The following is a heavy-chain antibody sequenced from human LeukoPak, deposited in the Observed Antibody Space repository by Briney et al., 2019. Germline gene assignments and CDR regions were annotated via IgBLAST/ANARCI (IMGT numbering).Heavy chain of an antibody. Sequence: GGSLRLSCASSGFTFNNYAMSWVRQAPGQGLQWVSGINDVGAPFYADSVKGRFTTSRDSSKNTLYLQMNSLRVEDTAIYYCAKDHCSTTRCIAGFDFWGQGTLVTVSS. CDR2: INDVGAP. D-gene: IGHD2-2*01. CDR3: AKDHCSTTRCIAGFDF. CDR1: GFTFNNYA. J-gene: IGHJ4*02. V-gene: IGHV3-23*01.